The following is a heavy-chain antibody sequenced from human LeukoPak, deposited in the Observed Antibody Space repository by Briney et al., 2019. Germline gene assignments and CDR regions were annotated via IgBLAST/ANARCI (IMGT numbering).Heavy chain of an antibody. CDR2: IRQDGSAE. D-gene: IGHD3-10*01. CDR1: GFTFSSYY. CDR3: ARGAPMVRGGRNWFDP. V-gene: IGHV3-7*01. J-gene: IGHJ5*02. Sequence: GGSLGLSCAASGFTFSSYYMTWVRQAPGQGLEWVANIRQDGSAEFYADSVKGRFTISRDNAKNSLNLQMNSLRVEDTALYFCARGAPMVRGGRNWFDPWGQGTLVTVSS.